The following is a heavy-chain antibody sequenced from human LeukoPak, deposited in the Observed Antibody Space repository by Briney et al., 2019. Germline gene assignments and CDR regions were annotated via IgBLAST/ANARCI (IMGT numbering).Heavy chain of an antibody. Sequence: ASVKVSCKASGYTFINFAINWGRQAPGQRPEWMGWINAGNGNTKYSQKFQGRVTITRDTSASTAYMELSSLRSEDTAVYYCASDLGGTDYWGQGTLVTVSS. CDR2: INAGNGNT. V-gene: IGHV1-3*01. D-gene: IGHD3-16*01. CDR1: GYTFINFA. J-gene: IGHJ4*02. CDR3: ASDLGGTDY.